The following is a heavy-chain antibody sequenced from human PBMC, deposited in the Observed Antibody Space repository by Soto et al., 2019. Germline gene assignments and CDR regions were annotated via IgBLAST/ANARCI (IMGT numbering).Heavy chain of an antibody. J-gene: IGHJ5*02. D-gene: IGHD1-1*01. CDR2: ISYDGSNK. CDR1: GFTFSSYG. V-gene: IGHV3-30*18. Sequence: QVQLVESGGGVVQPGRSLRLSCAASGFTFSSYGMHWVRQAPGKGLEWVAVISYDGSNKYYADSVKGRFTISRDNSENTLYLQMNSRRAEDTAVYYCAKDKRVNWQTLNWFDPWGQGTMVTVAS. CDR3: AKDKRVNWQTLNWFDP.